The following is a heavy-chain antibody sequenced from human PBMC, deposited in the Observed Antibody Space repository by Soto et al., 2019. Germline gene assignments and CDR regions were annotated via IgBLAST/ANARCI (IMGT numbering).Heavy chain of an antibody. D-gene: IGHD1-26*01. CDR3: ARAGGSPRVGYYYYGMDV. Sequence: GGSLRLSCAALGFTFSSYGMHRVRQDPGKGLEWVAVIWYDGSNKYYADSVKGRFAISRDNSKNTLYLQMNSLRAEDTAVYYCARAGGSPRVGYYYYGMDVWGQGTTVTVSS. J-gene: IGHJ6*02. CDR2: IWYDGSNK. CDR1: GFTFSSYG. V-gene: IGHV3-33*01.